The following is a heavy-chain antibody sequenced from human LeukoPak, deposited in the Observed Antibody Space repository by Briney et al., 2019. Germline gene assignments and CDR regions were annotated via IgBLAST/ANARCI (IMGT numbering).Heavy chain of an antibody. CDR1: GSTVSSNY. V-gene: IGHV3-53*01. CDR3: ARSIPQHDY. Sequence: PGESLRLSCAVSGSTVSSNYMSWVRQPQGKGLEWVSVIYSGGSTYYADSVKGRFTISRDNSKNTLYLQMNSLRAEDTAVYYCARSIPQHDYWGQGTLVTVSS. D-gene: IGHD6-13*01. J-gene: IGHJ4*02. CDR2: IYSGGST.